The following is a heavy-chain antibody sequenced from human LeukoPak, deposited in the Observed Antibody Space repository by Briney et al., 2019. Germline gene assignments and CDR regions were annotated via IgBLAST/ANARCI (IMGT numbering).Heavy chain of an antibody. D-gene: IGHD1-26*01. CDR3: AKDLKWELLVATDTLGFDY. Sequence: VASVKVSCKASGYTFTGYYMHWVRQAPGQGLEWMGWINPNSGGTNYAQKFQGRVTMTRDTSISTAYMELSRLRSDDTAVYYCAKDLKWELLVATDTLGFDYWGQGTLVTVSS. CDR2: INPNSGGT. V-gene: IGHV1-2*02. J-gene: IGHJ4*02. CDR1: GYTFTGYY.